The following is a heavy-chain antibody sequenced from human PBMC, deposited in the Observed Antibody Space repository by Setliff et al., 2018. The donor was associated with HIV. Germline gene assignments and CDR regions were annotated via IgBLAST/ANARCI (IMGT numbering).Heavy chain of an antibody. CDR3: AKVSISGYSGYDSPFDH. D-gene: IGHD5-12*01. CDR1: GFTFSDYW. Sequence: PGGSLRLSCAASGFTFSDYWLHWVRQAPGQGLVRVSRINTDGTSIGYADAVKGRFTISRDNARNTLYLQMNSLRAEDTAVYYWAKVSISGYSGYDSPFDHWGQGTLVTVSS. V-gene: IGHV3-74*01. CDR2: INTDGTSI. J-gene: IGHJ4*02.